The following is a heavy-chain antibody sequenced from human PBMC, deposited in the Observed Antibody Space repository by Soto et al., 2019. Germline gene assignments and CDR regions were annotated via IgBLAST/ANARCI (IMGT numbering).Heavy chain of an antibody. D-gene: IGHD6-19*01. V-gene: IGHV4-61*01. Sequence: PSDTLYLTHTVYGDSVSTAIYSCDWIRQPPGQGLEWIGYISYSGSTDYNPTLKGRVTISVDTSKNQFSLKLSSATAADTAVYYCARGRYSSGWFDFWGLGTRVT. CDR1: GDSVSTAIYS. CDR3: ARGRYSSGWFDF. CDR2: ISYSGST. J-gene: IGHJ4*02.